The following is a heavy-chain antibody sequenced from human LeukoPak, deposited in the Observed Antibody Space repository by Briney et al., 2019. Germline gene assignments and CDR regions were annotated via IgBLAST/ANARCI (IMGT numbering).Heavy chain of an antibody. CDR1: GFTFSSYW. CDR2: IKQDGSEK. D-gene: IGHD2-2*01. J-gene: IGHJ4*02. V-gene: IGHV3-7*05. CDR3: ARDLDNYARGLFDY. Sequence: PGGSLRLSCAASGFTFSSYWMSWVCQAPGKGLEWVANIKQDGSEKYYVDSVKGRFTISRDNAKNSLYLQMNSLRAEDTAVYYCARDLDNYARGLFDYWGQGTLVTVSS.